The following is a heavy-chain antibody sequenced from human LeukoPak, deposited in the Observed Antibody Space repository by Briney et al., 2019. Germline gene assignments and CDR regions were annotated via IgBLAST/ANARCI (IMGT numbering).Heavy chain of an antibody. D-gene: IGHD2-2*01. V-gene: IGHV3-72*01. CDR1: GFTFSDHY. Sequence: GSLRLSCAASGFTFSDHYMDWVRQAPGKGLEWVGRSRNKVNSYTTEYAASVKGRFTISRDDSKNSLYLQMNSLKTEDTAVYYCARLGYCSSTKCYVIDYWGQGTNVTVSS. J-gene: IGHJ4*02. CDR2: SRNKVNSYTT. CDR3: ARLGYCSSTKCYVIDY.